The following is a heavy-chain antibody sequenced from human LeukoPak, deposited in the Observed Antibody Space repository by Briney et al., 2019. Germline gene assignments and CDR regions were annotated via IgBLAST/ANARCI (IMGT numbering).Heavy chain of an antibody. D-gene: IGHD5-18*01. Sequence: GGSLKLSCAASGFTFSGSAMHWVRQASGKGLEWVGRIRSKANSYATAYVASVKGRFTISRDDSKNTVYLQMNSLKTEDTAVYYCARDRDTALDYWGQGTPVTVSS. V-gene: IGHV3-73*01. CDR1: GFTFSGSA. CDR2: IRSKANSYAT. J-gene: IGHJ4*02. CDR3: ARDRDTALDY.